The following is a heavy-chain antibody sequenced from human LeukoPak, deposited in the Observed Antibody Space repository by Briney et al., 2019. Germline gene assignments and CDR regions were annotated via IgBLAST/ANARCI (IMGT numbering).Heavy chain of an antibody. CDR1: GGSFSGYY. CDR3: ARGSPRVLWFGELLAYYFDY. J-gene: IGHJ4*02. D-gene: IGHD3-10*01. CDR2: INHSGST. Sequence: PSETLSLTCAAYGGSFSGYYWSWIRQPPGKGLEWIGEINHSGSTNYNPSLKSRVTISVDTSKNQFSLKLSSVTAADTAVYYCARGSPRVLWFGELLAYYFDYWGQGTLVTVSS. V-gene: IGHV4-34*01.